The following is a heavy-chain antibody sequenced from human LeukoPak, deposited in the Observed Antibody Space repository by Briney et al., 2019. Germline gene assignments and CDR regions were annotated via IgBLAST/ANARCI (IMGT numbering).Heavy chain of an antibody. Sequence: GGSLRLSCAASGFTISYYSMNWVRQAPGKGLEWVSYISSSSSTIFYADSVKGRFAISRDNAKNSLYLQMNSLRDEDTAVYYCARAIYDSSGSGDYWGQGTLVTVSS. V-gene: IGHV3-48*02. CDR3: ARAIYDSSGSGDY. CDR1: GFTISYYS. J-gene: IGHJ4*02. D-gene: IGHD3-22*01. CDR2: ISSSSSTI.